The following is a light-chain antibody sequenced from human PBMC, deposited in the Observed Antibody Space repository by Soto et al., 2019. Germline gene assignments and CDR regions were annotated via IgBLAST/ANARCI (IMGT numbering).Light chain of an antibody. CDR1: SRDIGAYNY. CDR3: SSYTSRNLVL. J-gene: IGLJ3*02. CDR2: EVN. V-gene: IGLV2-14*01. Sequence: QSALTQPASVSGSPGQSITISCTGTSRDIGAYNYVAWYQQHPGRAPKLIIFEVNNRPSGISSRFSGSKSGNTASLTISGLQAEDDADYFCSSYTSRNLVLFGGGTKVTVL.